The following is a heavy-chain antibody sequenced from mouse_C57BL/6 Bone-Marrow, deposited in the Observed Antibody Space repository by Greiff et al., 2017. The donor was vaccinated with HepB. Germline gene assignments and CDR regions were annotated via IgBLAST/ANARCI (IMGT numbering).Heavy chain of an antibody. V-gene: IGHV1-9*01. CDR3: ASRIGITTVVASYYYAMDY. CDR2: ILPGSGST. J-gene: IGHJ4*01. D-gene: IGHD1-1*01. CDR1: GYTFTGYW. Sequence: QVQLQQSGAELMKPGASVKLSCKATGYTFTGYWIEWVKQRPGHGLEWIGEILPGSGSTNYNEKFKGKATFTADTSSNTAYMQLSSLTTEDSAIYYCASRIGITTVVASYYYAMDYWGQGTSVTVSS.